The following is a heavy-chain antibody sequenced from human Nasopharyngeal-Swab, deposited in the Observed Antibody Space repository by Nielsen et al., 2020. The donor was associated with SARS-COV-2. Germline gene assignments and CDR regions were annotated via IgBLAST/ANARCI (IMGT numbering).Heavy chain of an antibody. D-gene: IGHD2-8*01. CDR3: AKGVSRRLFDY. J-gene: IGHJ4*02. Sequence: VRQAPGKGLEYVSAISSNGGSTYYADSVKGRFTISRDNSKNTLYLQMNSLRAEDTAVYYCAKGVSRRLFDYWGQGTLVTVSS. CDR2: ISSNGGST. V-gene: IGHV3-64*04.